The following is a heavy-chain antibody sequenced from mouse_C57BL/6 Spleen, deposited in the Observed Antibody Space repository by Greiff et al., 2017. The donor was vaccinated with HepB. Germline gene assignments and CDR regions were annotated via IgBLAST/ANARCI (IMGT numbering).Heavy chain of an antibody. CDR2: ISDGGSYT. V-gene: IGHV5-4*01. CDR1: GFTFSSYA. J-gene: IGHJ3*01. Sequence: EVQGVESGGGLVKPGGSLKLSCAASGFTFSSYAMSWVRQTPEKRLEWVATISDGGSYTYYPDNVKGRFTISRANAKNNLYLQMSHLKSEDTAMYYCARDGVDRFAYSGQGTLVTVSA. CDR3: ARDGVDRFAY.